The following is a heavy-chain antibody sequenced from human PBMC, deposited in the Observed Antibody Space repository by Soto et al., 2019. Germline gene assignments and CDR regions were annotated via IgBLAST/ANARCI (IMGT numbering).Heavy chain of an antibody. CDR2: VSHSGIA. J-gene: IGHJ2*01. D-gene: IGHD2-15*01. Sequence: QVQLQQWGAGLLKPSETLSLTCTVYGASFAGYYWTWLRQSPGKGLEWIGEVSHSGIAKYNPSLGSRDTISLDTSNNQFSLDLTSVTAADTAVYYCARYGGTSIWYFDIWGRGTLVSVSS. CDR3: ARYGGTSIWYFDI. CDR1: GASFAGYY. V-gene: IGHV4-34*01.